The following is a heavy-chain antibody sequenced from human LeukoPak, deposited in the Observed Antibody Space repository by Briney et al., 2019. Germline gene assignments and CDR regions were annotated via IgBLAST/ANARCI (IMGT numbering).Heavy chain of an antibody. CDR2: IIPIFGTA. Sequence: SVKVSFKASGGTFSSYAISWVRQAPGQGLEWVGGIIPIFGTANYAQKFQGRVTITTDESTSTAYMELSSLRSEDTAVYYCAKNRDSHYYMDVWGKGTTVTVSS. J-gene: IGHJ6*03. CDR1: GGTFSSYA. CDR3: AKNRDSHYYMDV. D-gene: IGHD1-14*01. V-gene: IGHV1-69*05.